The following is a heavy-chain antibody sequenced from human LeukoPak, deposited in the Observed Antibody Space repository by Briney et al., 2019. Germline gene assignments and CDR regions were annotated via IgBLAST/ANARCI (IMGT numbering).Heavy chain of an antibody. CDR3: AREGESADRDAFDI. D-gene: IGHD3-16*01. CDR1: GFPFSNYE. CDR2: ITGNGGNV. J-gene: IGHJ3*02. V-gene: IGHV3-48*03. Sequence: GGPLRLSCAGSGFPFSNYEMKWIRQAPGKGLEWVSYITGNGGNVNFADSAKGRFTISRDNAKNSLYLQMSSLRVEDTAIYYCAREGESADRDAFDIWGQGTMVTVSS.